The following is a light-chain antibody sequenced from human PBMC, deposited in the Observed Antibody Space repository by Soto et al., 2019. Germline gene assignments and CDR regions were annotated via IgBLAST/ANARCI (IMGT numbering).Light chain of an antibody. V-gene: IGKV3-20*01. CDR1: QSVSSY. CDR3: QQYVSSPQT. CDR2: GAS. Sequence: EIVLTQSPATLSLSPGERATLSCRASQSVSSYLAWYQQKPGQAPRLLIYGASNRATGIPDRFSGSGSGTDFTLTISRLEPEDFAMYFCQQYVSSPQTFGQGTKVDIK. J-gene: IGKJ1*01.